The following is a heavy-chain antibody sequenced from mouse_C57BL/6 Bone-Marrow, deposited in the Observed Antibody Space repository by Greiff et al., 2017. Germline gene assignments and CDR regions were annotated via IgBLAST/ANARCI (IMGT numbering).Heavy chain of an antibody. CDR1: GFNIKDDY. V-gene: IGHV14-4*01. J-gene: IGHJ1*03. CDR3: TTDYYGSSAWYFDV. CDR2: IDPENGGT. D-gene: IGHD1-1*01. Sequence: VQLQQSGAELVRPGASVKLSCTASGFNIKDDYMHWVKQRPAQGLEWIGGIDPENGGTKYAPKFQGKATITADTSSNTAYLQLSSLTSEDTDGYYCTTDYYGSSAWYFDVWGTGTTVTVSS.